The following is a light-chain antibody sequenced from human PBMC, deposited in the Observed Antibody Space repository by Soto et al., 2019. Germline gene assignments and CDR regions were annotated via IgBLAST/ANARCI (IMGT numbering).Light chain of an antibody. CDR1: QSVSSY. Sequence: EIVLTQSPATLSLSPGESATLSCRASQSVSSYLAWYQQKPGQPPRLLIYDASIRATGIPARFSGSGSGTDFTLTISSLEPEDSAVYYCQQRSSWPLGTFGQGTKVEIK. V-gene: IGKV3-11*01. CDR3: QQRSSWPLGT. J-gene: IGKJ1*01. CDR2: DAS.